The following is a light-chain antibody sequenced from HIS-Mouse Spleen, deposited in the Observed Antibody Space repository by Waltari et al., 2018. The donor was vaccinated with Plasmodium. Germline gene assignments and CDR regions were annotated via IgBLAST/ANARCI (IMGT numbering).Light chain of an antibody. CDR3: QQYNNWSFT. CDR1: QSVRGN. J-gene: IGKJ3*01. Sequence: EIVMTQSPATLSVSPGDRATLSCRASQSVRGNFAWDQHKPGQAPRLLIYGGSTRATGIPARFSVSGSGTDFTLTISSLQSEHFAVYYCQQYNNWSFTFGPGTKVDIK. V-gene: IGKV3-15*01. CDR2: GGS.